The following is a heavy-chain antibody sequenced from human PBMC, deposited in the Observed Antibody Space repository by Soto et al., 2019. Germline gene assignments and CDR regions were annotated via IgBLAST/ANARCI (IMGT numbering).Heavy chain of an antibody. CDR3: ARDTAMVSWDLDV. Sequence: GGSLRLSCAASGITFSSYGMHWVRQAPGKGLEWVAVIWYDGSNKYYADSVKGRFTISRDNSKNTLYLQMNSLRAEDTAVYYCARDTAMVSWDLDVWGQGTTVTVSS. CDR1: GITFSSYG. D-gene: IGHD5-18*01. J-gene: IGHJ6*02. V-gene: IGHV3-33*01. CDR2: IWYDGSNK.